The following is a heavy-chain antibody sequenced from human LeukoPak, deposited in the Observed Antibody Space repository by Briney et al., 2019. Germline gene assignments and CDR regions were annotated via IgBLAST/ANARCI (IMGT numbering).Heavy chain of an antibody. J-gene: IGHJ6*02. CDR2: ISGRGAST. CDR1: GFTFSSYA. Sequence: GGSLRLSCAASGFTFSSYAMSWVRQAPGKGLEWVSAISGRGASTYYADSVRGRFTISRDNSKNTLYLQMNSLRAEDTAVYYCTGAPEDYYGMDVWGQGTTVTVSS. D-gene: IGHD7-27*01. V-gene: IGHV3-23*01. CDR3: TGAPEDYYGMDV.